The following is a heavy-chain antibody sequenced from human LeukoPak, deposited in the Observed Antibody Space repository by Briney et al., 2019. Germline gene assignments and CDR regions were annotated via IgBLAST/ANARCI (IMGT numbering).Heavy chain of an antibody. J-gene: IGHJ4*02. CDR1: GFTFSNAW. D-gene: IGHD3-3*01. CDR3: ARGPDPFWSGYGNIDY. Sequence: GGSLRLSCAASGFTFSNAWMNWVRQAPGKGLEWVSVIYSGGSTYYADSVKGRFTISRDNSKNTLYLQMNSLRAEDTAVYYCARGPDPFWSGYGNIDYWGQGTLVTVSS. V-gene: IGHV3-53*01. CDR2: IYSGGST.